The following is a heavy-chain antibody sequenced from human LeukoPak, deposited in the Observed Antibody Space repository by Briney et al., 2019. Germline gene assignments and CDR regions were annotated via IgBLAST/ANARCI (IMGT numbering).Heavy chain of an antibody. Sequence: GGPLRLSCTASGFTFGDYAMSWVRQAPGKGLEWVGFIRSKAYGGTTEYAASVKGRFTISRDDSKSIAYLQMNSLKTEDTAVYYCAAGAGYYYYYMDVWGKGTTVTVSS. J-gene: IGHJ6*03. V-gene: IGHV3-49*04. CDR1: GFTFGDYA. CDR3: AAGAGYYYYYMDV. CDR2: IRSKAYGGTT. D-gene: IGHD4-17*01.